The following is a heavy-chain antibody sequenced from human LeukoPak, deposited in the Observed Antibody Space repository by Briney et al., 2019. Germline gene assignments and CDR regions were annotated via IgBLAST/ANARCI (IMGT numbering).Heavy chain of an antibody. Sequence: GGSLRLSCAVSGFTFSDSYMSWIRQAPGKGLEWISYISSSGSTIYYADSVKGRFTISRDSAKNSLYLQMNSLRAEDTAVYYCARGRLRYYDSSGYYLDWGQGTLVTVSS. CDR2: ISSSGSTI. CDR3: ARGRLRYYDSSGYYLD. D-gene: IGHD3-22*01. CDR1: GFTFSDSY. V-gene: IGHV3-11*04. J-gene: IGHJ4*02.